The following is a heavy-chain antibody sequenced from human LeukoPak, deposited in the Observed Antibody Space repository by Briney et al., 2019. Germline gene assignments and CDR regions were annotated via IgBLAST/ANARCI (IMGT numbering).Heavy chain of an antibody. D-gene: IGHD6-13*01. CDR3: ARIRIAAAGYYFDY. CDR1: GGSFSGYY. CDR2: IYYSGST. Sequence: PSETLSLTCAVYGGSFSGYYWSWLRQPPGKGLEWIGYIYYSGSTNYNPSLKSRVTISVDTSKNQFSLKLSSVTAADTAVYYCARIRIAAAGYYFDYWGQGTLVTVSS. V-gene: IGHV4-59*08. J-gene: IGHJ4*02.